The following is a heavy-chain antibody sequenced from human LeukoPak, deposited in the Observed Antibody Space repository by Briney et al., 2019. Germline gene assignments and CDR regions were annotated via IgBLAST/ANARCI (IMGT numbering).Heavy chain of an antibody. CDR2: IWYDGSNK. J-gene: IGHJ4*02. Sequence: PGGSLRLSCAASRFTLRSYGMHWVRQAPGKGLEWVAVIWYDGSNKDYADSVKGRFSISRDNSKNTLYLQMNSLRGDDTAVYYCARDTIAMVTGADYWGQGTLVTVSS. V-gene: IGHV3-33*01. D-gene: IGHD5-18*01. CDR3: ARDTIAMVTGADY. CDR1: RFTLRSYG.